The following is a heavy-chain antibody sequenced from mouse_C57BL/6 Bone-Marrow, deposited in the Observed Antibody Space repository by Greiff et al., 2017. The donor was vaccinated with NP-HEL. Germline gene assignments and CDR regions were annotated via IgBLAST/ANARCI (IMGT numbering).Heavy chain of an antibody. CDR2: IYPRSGNT. CDR1: GYTFTSYG. D-gene: IGHD1-1*01. V-gene: IGHV1-81*01. Sequence: VKLLESGAELARPGASVKLSCKASGYTFTSYGISWVKQRTGQGLEWIGEIYPRSGNTYYNEKFKGKATLTADKSSSTAYMELRSLTSEDSAVYFCARRPLYGKGAWFAYWGQGTLVTVSA. J-gene: IGHJ3*01. CDR3: ARRPLYGKGAWFAY.